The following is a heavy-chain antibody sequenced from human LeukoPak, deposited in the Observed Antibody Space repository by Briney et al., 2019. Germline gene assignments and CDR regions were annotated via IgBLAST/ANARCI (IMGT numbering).Heavy chain of an antibody. CDR2: IYHSGST. CDR1: GGSISSSNW. V-gene: IGHV4-4*02. D-gene: IGHD3-3*01. CDR3: ARVTYSSYDFWSGSPEAFDI. Sequence: PSETLSLTCAVSGGSISSSNWWSWVRQPPEKGLEWIGEIYHSGSTNYHPSLKSRVTISVDKSKNQFSLKLSSVTAADTAVYYCARVTYSSYDFWSGSPEAFDIWGQGTMVTVSS. J-gene: IGHJ3*02.